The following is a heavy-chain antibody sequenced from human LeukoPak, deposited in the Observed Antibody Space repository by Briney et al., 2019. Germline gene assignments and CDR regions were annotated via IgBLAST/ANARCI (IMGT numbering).Heavy chain of an antibody. Sequence: SETLSLTCTVSGGSISSGDYYWSWIRQPPGKGLEWIGEINHSGSTSYNPSLKSRVTISVDTSKNQFSLKLSSVTAADTAVYYCARFDWLLGPYYFDYWGQGTLVTVSS. CDR3: ARFDWLLGPYYFDY. CDR2: INHSGST. CDR1: GGSISSGDYY. D-gene: IGHD3-9*01. J-gene: IGHJ4*02. V-gene: IGHV4-39*07.